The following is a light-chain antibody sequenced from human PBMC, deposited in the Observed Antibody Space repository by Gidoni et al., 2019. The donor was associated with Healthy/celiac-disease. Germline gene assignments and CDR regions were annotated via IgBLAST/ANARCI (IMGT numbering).Light chain of an antibody. CDR1: SSNIGSTT. J-gene: IGLJ2*01. CDR3: AAXXDXLXGHXV. V-gene: IGLV1-44*01. Sequence: SVLTQPPSASGTPGQRVTISCSGSSSNIGSTTVNWYQPLPGTAPKLLIYSNNQRPSGVPDRFSXSKSXTSAXXAIXXLQSXDEAXYXCAAXXDXLXGHXVXGGXXXLT. CDR2: SNN.